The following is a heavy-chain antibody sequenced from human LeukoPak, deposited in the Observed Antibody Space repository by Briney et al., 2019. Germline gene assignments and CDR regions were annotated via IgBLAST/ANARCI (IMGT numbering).Heavy chain of an antibody. V-gene: IGHV3-43*02. D-gene: IGHD4-17*01. CDR3: VKDMGDYGDCVVHY. CDR2: VGGNGGAT. J-gene: IGHJ4*02. Sequence: GGSLRLSCAASGFRFDDFAMHWVRQAPGKGLEWVSLVGGNGGATYYADSVKGRFTISRDNSKNSLYLQMNSLRTDDTALYYCVKDMGDYGDCVVHYWGQGTLVSVSS. CDR1: GFRFDDFA.